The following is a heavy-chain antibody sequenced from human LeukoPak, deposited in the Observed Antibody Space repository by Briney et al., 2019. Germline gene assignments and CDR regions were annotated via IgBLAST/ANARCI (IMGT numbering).Heavy chain of an antibody. CDR2: INPNSGGT. CDR3: ARYSGYDEPFEY. CDR1: GYTFTGYY. J-gene: IGHJ4*02. Sequence: GASVKVSCKASGYTFTGYYMRWVRQAPGQGLEWMGWINPNSGGTSYAQKFQGRVTMTRDTSVTTAYMELSRLRSDDTAVYYCARYSGYDEPFEYWGQGTLVTVSS. D-gene: IGHD5-12*01. V-gene: IGHV1-2*02.